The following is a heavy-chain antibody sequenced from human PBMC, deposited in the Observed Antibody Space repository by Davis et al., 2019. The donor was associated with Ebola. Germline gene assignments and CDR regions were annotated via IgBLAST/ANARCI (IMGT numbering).Heavy chain of an antibody. CDR3: ARGYIAVAGIRAFDI. CDR1: GYTFTSYA. V-gene: IGHV1-2*04. CDR2: INPNSGGT. D-gene: IGHD6-19*01. J-gene: IGHJ3*02. Sequence: AASVKVSCKASGYTFTSYAMHWVRQAPGQGLEWMGWINPNSGGTNYAQKFQGWVTMTRDTSISTAYMELSRLRSDDTAVYYCARGYIAVAGIRAFDIWGQGTMVTVSS.